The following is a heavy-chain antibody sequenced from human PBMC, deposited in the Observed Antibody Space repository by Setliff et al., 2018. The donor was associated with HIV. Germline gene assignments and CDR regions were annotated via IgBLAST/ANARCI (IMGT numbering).Heavy chain of an antibody. J-gene: IGHJ5*02. D-gene: IGHD6-13*01. CDR3: ARVRLYSSSCTAVNWFDP. CDR2: IYYRGST. V-gene: IGHV4-39*06. Sequence: PSETLSLTCTVSGDSISSSEYYWGWIRQPPGKGLEWIGNIYYRGSTFCKPSLKSRVTISVDPSKNQFTLKLSSVTAADTAMYYCARVRLYSSSCTAVNWFDPWGQGIVVTVSS. CDR1: GDSISSSEYY.